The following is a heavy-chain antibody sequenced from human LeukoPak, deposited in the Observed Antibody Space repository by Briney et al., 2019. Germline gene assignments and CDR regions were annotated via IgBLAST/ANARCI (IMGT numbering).Heavy chain of an antibody. D-gene: IGHD3-22*01. V-gene: IGHV1-2*02. CDR1: GYTFTGYY. Sequence: ASVKVSCKASGYTFTGYYIHWVRQAPGQGLEWMGWINPNSGGTNYAQKFQGRVTMTRDTSISTAYMELSRLRSDDTAVYYCARGDYYDSSGYYHFDYWGQGTLVTVSS. J-gene: IGHJ4*02. CDR2: INPNSGGT. CDR3: ARGDYYDSSGYYHFDY.